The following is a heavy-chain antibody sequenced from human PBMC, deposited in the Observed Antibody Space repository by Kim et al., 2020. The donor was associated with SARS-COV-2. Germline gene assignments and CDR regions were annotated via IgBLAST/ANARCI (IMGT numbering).Heavy chain of an antibody. D-gene: IGHD5-12*01. J-gene: IGHJ4*02. CDR3: ARVWDSNGYSGDKD. V-gene: IGHV3-11*04. Sequence: ADSVKGRFTISRDNAKNSLYLQLNSLRAEDTAVYYCARVWDSNGYSGDKDWGQGTLVTVSS.